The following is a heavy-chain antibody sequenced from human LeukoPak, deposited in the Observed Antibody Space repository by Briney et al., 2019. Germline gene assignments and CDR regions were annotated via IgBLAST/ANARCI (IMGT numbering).Heavy chain of an antibody. CDR3: ARGIGVTTYYDYVWGSYRSASFDY. CDR1: GGSINSGGYY. V-gene: IGHV4-31*03. Sequence: SETLSLTCTVSGGSINSGGYYWGWIRQHPGRGLEWIGHIYYSGSTYYNPSLKSRVTISVDTSKNQFSLKLSSVTAADTAVYYCARGIGVTTYYDYVWGSYRSASFDYWGQGTLVTVSS. J-gene: IGHJ4*02. D-gene: IGHD3-16*02. CDR2: IYYSGST.